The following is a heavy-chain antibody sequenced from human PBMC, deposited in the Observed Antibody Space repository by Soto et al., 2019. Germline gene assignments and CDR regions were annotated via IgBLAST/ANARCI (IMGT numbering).Heavy chain of an antibody. CDR1: GLTFRNDW. CDR3: AVYGYGVSAAAY. Sequence: EMQLVESGGGLVQPGGSLRLSCAGSGLTFRNDWLSWVRQAPGKGLEWVANINQDGSERYYVDSVRGRVTISIDNVENSLYLQLNSLRPEDTAVYYCAVYGYGVSAAAYWGQGTLVTVSS. V-gene: IGHV3-7*03. J-gene: IGHJ4*02. D-gene: IGHD4-17*01. CDR2: INQDGSER.